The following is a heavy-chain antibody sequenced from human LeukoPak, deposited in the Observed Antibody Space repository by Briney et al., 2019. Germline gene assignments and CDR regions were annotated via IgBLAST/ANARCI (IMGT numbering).Heavy chain of an antibody. V-gene: IGHV3-7*05. CDR2: IKQDGSEE. CDR1: GFAFSTYW. J-gene: IGHJ6*02. D-gene: IGHD6-6*01. Sequence: GGSLRLSCTASGFAFSTYWMSWVRQAPGKGLEWVANIKQDGSEEVYVDSVKGRFTISRDNAKNSLFLQLNTLRAEDTAVYYCARDPYSSTWSYGMDVWGQGTTVTVSS. CDR3: ARDPYSSTWSYGMDV.